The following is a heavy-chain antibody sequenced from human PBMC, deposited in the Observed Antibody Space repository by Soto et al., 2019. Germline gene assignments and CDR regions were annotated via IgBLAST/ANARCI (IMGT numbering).Heavy chain of an antibody. D-gene: IGHD2-8*02. V-gene: IGHV1-69*01. Sequence: QVQLVQSGADVKKPGSSVKVSCKASGGTFSSYPVAWVRQSPGQGLEWMGGIIPIFCKVNSAQKFQCRVTITADEATITAYMELSSLTSEDTAVYYCARPRTVAKAKGYDYWGQGTLVTVSS. J-gene: IGHJ4*02. CDR2: IIPIFCKV. CDR1: GGTFSSYP. CDR3: ARPRTVAKAKGYDY.